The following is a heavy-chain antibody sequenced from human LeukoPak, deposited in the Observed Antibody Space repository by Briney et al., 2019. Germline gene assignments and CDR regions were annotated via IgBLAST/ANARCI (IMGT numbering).Heavy chain of an antibody. D-gene: IGHD3-10*01. Sequence: GGSLRLSCAASGFTFRSYAMTWVRQAPGKGLEWVSTISGTGGRSFYADSVKGRFTISRDNSDNTLYLQMNSLRAEDTAVYYCAKDWGDDAFDVWGQGTMVTVSS. J-gene: IGHJ3*01. V-gene: IGHV3-23*01. CDR3: AKDWGDDAFDV. CDR1: GFTFRSYA. CDR2: ISGTGGRS.